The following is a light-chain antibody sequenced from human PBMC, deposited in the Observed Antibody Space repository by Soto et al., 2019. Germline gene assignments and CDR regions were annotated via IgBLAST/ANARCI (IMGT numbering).Light chain of an antibody. CDR2: GTS. CDR3: QQYNTWSSIT. CDR1: QSVDIY. J-gene: IGKJ5*01. V-gene: IGKV3-15*01. Sequence: EVVLTQSPVTLSLSPGDRASLSCKASQSVDIYVAWYQQRPGQAPSLLMYGTSTRATGIPARFSGSGSGTEFTLTISSLQSEDFAVYYCQQYNTWSSITFGQGTRLEIK.